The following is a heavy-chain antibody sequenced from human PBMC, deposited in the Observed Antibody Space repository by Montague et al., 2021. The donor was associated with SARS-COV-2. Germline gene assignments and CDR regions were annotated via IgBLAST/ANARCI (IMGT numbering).Heavy chain of an antibody. Sequence: SXTLSLTCTVSGGSISSYYWSWIRQPPGKGLEWIGYIYYSRSTNYNPSLKSRVTISVDTSKDQFSLKVRSVTTADTAVYYCARRRERWSDAFDIWGQGTMVTVSS. V-gene: IGHV4-59*08. J-gene: IGHJ3*02. CDR2: IYYSRST. CDR1: GGSISSYY. D-gene: IGHD2-15*01. CDR3: ARRRERWSDAFDI.